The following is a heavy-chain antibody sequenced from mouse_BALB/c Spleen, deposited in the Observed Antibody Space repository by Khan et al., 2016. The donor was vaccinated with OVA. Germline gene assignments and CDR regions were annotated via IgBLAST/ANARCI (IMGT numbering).Heavy chain of an antibody. CDR1: GFSLADHG. CDR3: ASNYFGSSTWFPY. CDR2: IWGDGST. D-gene: IGHD1-1*01. V-gene: IGHV2-6-7*01. J-gene: IGHJ3*01. Sequence: VQLQESGPGLVAPSQSLSITCTVSGFSLADHGVNWVRQPPGKGLEWLGMIWGDGSTDYNSALRSILSISKDNSKSQVFLKMNSLQTDDTARYCCASNYFGSSTWFPYWGQGTLVTVSA.